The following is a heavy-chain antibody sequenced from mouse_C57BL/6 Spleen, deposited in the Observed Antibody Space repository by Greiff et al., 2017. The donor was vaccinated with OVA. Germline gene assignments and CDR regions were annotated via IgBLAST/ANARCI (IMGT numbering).Heavy chain of an antibody. D-gene: IGHD1-1*01. Sequence: QVQLKQPGAELVRPGTSVKLSCKASGYIFTSYWMHWVKQRPGQGLEWIGVIDPSDSYTNYNQKFKGKATLTVDTSSSTAYMQLSSLTSEDSAVYYCARRVTTVVAHFDYWGQGTTLTVSS. J-gene: IGHJ2*01. CDR2: IDPSDSYT. V-gene: IGHV1-59*01. CDR1: GYIFTSYW. CDR3: ARRVTTVVAHFDY.